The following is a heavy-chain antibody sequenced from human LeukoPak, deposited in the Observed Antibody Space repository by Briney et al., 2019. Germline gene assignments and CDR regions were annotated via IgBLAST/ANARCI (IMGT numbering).Heavy chain of an antibody. Sequence: PGGSLRLSCAASGFTFRSYWISWVRQAPGKGLEWVANIKQDGNEKYYVDSVEGRFTISRDNAKNSLYLQMNSLRAEDTAVYYCARRGYYDNSGHPYYYYMDVWGKGTTVTVSS. J-gene: IGHJ6*03. CDR3: ARRGYYDNSGHPYYYYMDV. CDR1: GFTFRSYW. CDR2: IKQDGNEK. V-gene: IGHV3-7*01. D-gene: IGHD3-22*01.